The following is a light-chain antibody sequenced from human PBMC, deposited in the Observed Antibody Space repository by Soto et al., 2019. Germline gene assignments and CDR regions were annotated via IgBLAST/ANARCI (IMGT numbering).Light chain of an antibody. CDR2: VNN. CDR3: AAWDDSLNGLL. V-gene: IGLV1-44*01. J-gene: IGLJ2*01. Sequence: QSVLTQPPSASGTPGQRVTISCSGSSSNIGTNSVNWYQQLPGTAPKVLLYVNNQRPPGVPDRFSGSKSGTSASLAISGLQSEDAAAYYCAAWDDSLNGLLFGGGTKVTVL. CDR1: SSNIGTNS.